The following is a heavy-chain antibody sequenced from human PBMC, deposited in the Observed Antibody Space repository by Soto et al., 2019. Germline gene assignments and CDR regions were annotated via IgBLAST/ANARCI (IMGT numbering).Heavy chain of an antibody. CDR2: IYSGGST. CDR3: ATTPGIAVAGTEY. Sequence: GWSLRLSCAASGFSGSGNYMSWVRQAPGKGLEWVSVIYSGGSTYYADSVKGRFTIYRDNSKNTLYLQMNSLRAEDTAVYYCATTPGIAVAGTEYWGQGTLVTVSS. CDR1: GFSGSGNY. V-gene: IGHV3-53*01. D-gene: IGHD6-19*01. J-gene: IGHJ4*02.